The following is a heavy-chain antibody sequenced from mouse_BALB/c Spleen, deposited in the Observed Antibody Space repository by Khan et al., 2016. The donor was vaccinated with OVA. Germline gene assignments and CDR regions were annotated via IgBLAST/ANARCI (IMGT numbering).Heavy chain of an antibody. CDR1: GYTFTDYY. D-gene: IGHD1-2*01. V-gene: IGHV1-77*01. J-gene: IGHJ3*01. Sequence: QVQLQQSGAELARPGASVKLSCKASGYTFTDYYINWVKQRTGQGLEWIGEIYPGSGYTYYNEKFKDKAALPAAQSSTTAYTQLSSLTSEDSAVYFCSRRNYFGYTFAYWGQGTLVTVSA. CDR2: IYPGSGYT. CDR3: SRRNYFGYTFAY.